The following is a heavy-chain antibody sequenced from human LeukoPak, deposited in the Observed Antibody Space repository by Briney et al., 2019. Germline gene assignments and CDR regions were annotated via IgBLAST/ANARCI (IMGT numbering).Heavy chain of an antibody. Sequence: GGSLRLSCAASGFTFSSYSMNWVRQAPGKGLEWVSVIYSGGSTYYADSVKGRFTISRDNSMNTLYLQMNSLRAENTDVYYCARDLGKETDAGDDYWGQGTLVTVSS. D-gene: IGHD1-26*01. CDR3: ARDLGKETDAGDDY. CDR1: GFTFSSYS. CDR2: IYSGGST. J-gene: IGHJ4*02. V-gene: IGHV3-66*01.